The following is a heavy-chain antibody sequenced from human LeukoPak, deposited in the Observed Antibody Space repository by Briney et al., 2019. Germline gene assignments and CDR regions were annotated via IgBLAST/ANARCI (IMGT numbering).Heavy chain of an antibody. CDR3: AKDLSGEITMVRGVINYYYGMDV. V-gene: IGHV3-23*01. Sequence: GGSLRLSCAASGFTFSSYAMSWVRQAPGKGLEWVSAISGSGGSTYYADSVKGRFTISRDNSKNTLYLQMNSLRAEDTAVYYCAKDLSGEITMVRGVINYYYGMDVWGQGTTVTVSS. D-gene: IGHD3-10*01. CDR1: GFTFSSYA. CDR2: ISGSGGST. J-gene: IGHJ6*02.